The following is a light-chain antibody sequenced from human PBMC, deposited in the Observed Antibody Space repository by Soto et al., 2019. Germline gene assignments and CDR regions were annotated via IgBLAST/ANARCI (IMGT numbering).Light chain of an antibody. CDR3: QQYNNWPPKYT. Sequence: EIVMTQSPATLSVSPGEGATLSCRASQSVSSKLAWYQQKPGQAPRLLIYGASTRATGIPARFSGSGSGTEFTLIISSLQSEDSAVYYCQQYNNWPPKYTFGQGTKLEIK. J-gene: IGKJ2*01. CDR1: QSVSSK. CDR2: GAS. V-gene: IGKV3-15*01.